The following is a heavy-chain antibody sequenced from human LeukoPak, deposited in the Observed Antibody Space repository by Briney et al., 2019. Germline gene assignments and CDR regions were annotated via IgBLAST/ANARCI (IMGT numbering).Heavy chain of an antibody. Sequence: GESLKISCKGSGYNFPNYWIGWVRQLPGKGLEWMGIIYPRASDTRYSPSFQGHVVISVDKSINTAYLQWSSLKASDTAMYYCARLLFYYGSGNWFDPWGQGTLVTVSS. D-gene: IGHD3-10*01. CDR2: IYPRASDT. CDR3: ARLLFYYGSGNWFDP. J-gene: IGHJ5*02. CDR1: GYNFPNYW. V-gene: IGHV5-51*01.